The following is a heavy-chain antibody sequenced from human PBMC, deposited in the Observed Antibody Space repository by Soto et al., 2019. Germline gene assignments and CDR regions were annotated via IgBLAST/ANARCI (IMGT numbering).Heavy chain of an antibody. J-gene: IGHJ4*02. D-gene: IGHD3-22*01. CDR1: GYTFTSYG. Sequence: GASVKVSCKASGYTFTSYGISWVRQAPGQGLEWMGWISAYNGKTNYAQKLQGRVTMTTDTSTSTAYMELRSLRSDDTAVYYCARGPPRYYDSSGYSTGNFDYWGQGTLVTVSS. CDR3: ARGPPRYYDSSGYSTGNFDY. V-gene: IGHV1-18*01. CDR2: ISAYNGKT.